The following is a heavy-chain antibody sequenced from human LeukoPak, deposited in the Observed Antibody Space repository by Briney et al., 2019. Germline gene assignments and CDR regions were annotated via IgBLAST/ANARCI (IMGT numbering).Heavy chain of an antibody. J-gene: IGHJ4*02. CDR1: GFSFSSYN. CDR3: ARSYGYFDS. D-gene: IGHD5-18*01. Sequence: PGGSLRLSCAASGFSFSSYNMNWVRLTPGKGLEWVSSITSSSSYTFYADSVKGRFTISRDNAKNSLDLEMNSLRDEDTAVYYCARSYGYFDSWGQGTLVTVSS. V-gene: IGHV3-21*01. CDR2: ITSSSSYT.